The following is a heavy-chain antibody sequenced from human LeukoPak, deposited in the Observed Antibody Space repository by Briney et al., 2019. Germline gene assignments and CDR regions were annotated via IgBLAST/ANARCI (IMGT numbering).Heavy chain of an antibody. D-gene: IGHD7-27*01. CDR3: SRGPSTGAFDY. J-gene: IGHJ4*02. V-gene: IGHV1-2*02. CDR1: GYSFSAYY. Sequence: ASVKVSCKASGYSFSAYYTHWFRQAPGQGLEWMGWIDTNSGGTNYAQKFQGRVTMTRDTSISTAYMELNRLRSDDTAVYYCSRGPSTGAFDYWGQGTLVTVSS. CDR2: IDTNSGGT.